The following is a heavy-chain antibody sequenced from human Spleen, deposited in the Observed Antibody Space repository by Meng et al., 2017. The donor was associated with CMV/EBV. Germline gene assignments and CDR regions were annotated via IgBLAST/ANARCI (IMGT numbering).Heavy chain of an antibody. V-gene: IGHV1-46*01. CDR2: INPSGGST. Sequence: CKASGYTFTSYYMHWVRQAPGQGLEWMGIINPSGGSTRYAQKFQGRVTMTRDTSTSTVYMELSSLRSEDTAVYYCARDLGAGDNSVDYWGQETLVTVSS. CDR3: ARDLGAGDNSVDY. D-gene: IGHD3-16*01. J-gene: IGHJ4*02. CDR1: GYTFTSYY.